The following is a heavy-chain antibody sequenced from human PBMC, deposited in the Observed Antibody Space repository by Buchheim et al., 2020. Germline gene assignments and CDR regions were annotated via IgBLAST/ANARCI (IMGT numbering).Heavy chain of an antibody. Sequence: QVQLVESGGGLVKPGGSLRLSCAASGFTFSDYYMSWIRQAPGKGLEWVSYISSSGSTIYYADSVKGRFTISRDNAKNSLYLQMNSLRAEDTAVYYCARDHSYYYDSSGYRHYYYYYGMDVWGQGTT. CDR3: ARDHSYYYDSSGYRHYYYYYGMDV. V-gene: IGHV3-11*01. CDR1: GFTFSDYY. J-gene: IGHJ6*02. CDR2: ISSSGSTI. D-gene: IGHD3-22*01.